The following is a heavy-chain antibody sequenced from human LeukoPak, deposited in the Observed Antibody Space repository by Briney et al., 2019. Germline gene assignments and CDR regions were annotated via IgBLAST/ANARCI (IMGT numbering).Heavy chain of an antibody. CDR1: GGSFSGYY. CDR2: INHSGST. Sequence: SETLSLTCAVYGGSFSGYYWSWIRQPPGKGLEWIGEINHSGSTNYNPSLKSRVTISVDTSKNQFSLKLSSVTAAGTAVYYCASTSDCSSTSCYSNWFDPWGQGTLITVSS. V-gene: IGHV4-34*01. CDR3: ASTSDCSSTSCYSNWFDP. D-gene: IGHD2-2*01. J-gene: IGHJ5*02.